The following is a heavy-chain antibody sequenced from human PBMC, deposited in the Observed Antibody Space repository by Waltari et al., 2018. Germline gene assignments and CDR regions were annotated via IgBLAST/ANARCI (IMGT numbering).Heavy chain of an antibody. Sequence: QVQLQESGPGLVKPSETLSLTCTVSGGSISSYYWSWIRQPAGKGLEWIGRIYTSGSTNYNPSLKSRVTMSVDTSKNQFSLKLSSVTAADTAVYYCARVTWAVAGTAAFDIWGQWTMVTVSS. CDR1: GGSISSYY. D-gene: IGHD6-19*01. CDR2: IYTSGST. J-gene: IGHJ3*02. CDR3: ARVTWAVAGTAAFDI. V-gene: IGHV4-4*07.